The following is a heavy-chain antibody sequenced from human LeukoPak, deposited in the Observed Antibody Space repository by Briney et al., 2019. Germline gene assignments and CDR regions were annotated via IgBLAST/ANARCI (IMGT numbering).Heavy chain of an antibody. Sequence: SETLSLTCTVSGGSISSYYWSWIRQPPRKGLEWIAYIYYSGSTNYNPSLKSRVTISVDTSKNQFSLKLYSVTAADTAVYYCARHLVYGSGTQPYFDYWGQGTLVTVSS. V-gene: IGHV4-59*08. CDR2: IYYSGST. CDR3: ARHLVYGSGTQPYFDY. CDR1: GGSISSYY. D-gene: IGHD3-10*01. J-gene: IGHJ4*02.